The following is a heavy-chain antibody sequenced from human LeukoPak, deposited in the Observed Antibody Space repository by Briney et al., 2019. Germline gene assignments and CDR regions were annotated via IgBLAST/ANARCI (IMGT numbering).Heavy chain of an antibody. J-gene: IGHJ3*02. D-gene: IGHD1-26*01. V-gene: IGHV4-38-2*02. CDR1: GYSISSGYY. CDR3: ARIGVGARGGGDGFDI. Sequence: PSETLSLTCTVSGYSISSGYYWGWIRQPPGKGLEWIGSIYHSGSTYYNPSLKSRVAMSVDTSKNQFSLKLNSVTAADTAAYYCARIGVGARGGGDGFDIWGQGTMVTVSS. CDR2: IYHSGST.